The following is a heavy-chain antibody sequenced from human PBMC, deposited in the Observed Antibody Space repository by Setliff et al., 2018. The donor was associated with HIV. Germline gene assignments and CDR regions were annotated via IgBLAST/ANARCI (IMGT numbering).Heavy chain of an antibody. V-gene: IGHV4-61*02. J-gene: IGHJ5*02. CDR3: ARTRGSGSYWGWFDP. CDR2: MYNSESI. Sequence: KTSETLSLTCSVSGGSISSGTYYWSWIRQPAGKGLEWIGRMYNSESINYNLSLKTRVTISIDSSKNQLSLKLTSVTAADTAVYYCARTRGSGSYWGWFDPWGQGTLVTVSS. D-gene: IGHD3-10*01. CDR1: GGSISSGTYY.